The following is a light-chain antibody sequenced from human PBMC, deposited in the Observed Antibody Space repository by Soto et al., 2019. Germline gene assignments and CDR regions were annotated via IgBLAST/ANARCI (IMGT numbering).Light chain of an antibody. Sequence: QAVVTQPPSASGTPGQRVNISCSGSSSNIGSNYVYWYRQFPGTAPQLLIQRNNQRPSGVPARFSGAKSGTSASLAISGRRSEDEADYYCGGWDDSLSGPVFGGGTQLTVL. V-gene: IGLV1-47*01. CDR1: SSNIGSNY. CDR2: RNN. J-gene: IGLJ2*01. CDR3: GGWDDSLSGPV.